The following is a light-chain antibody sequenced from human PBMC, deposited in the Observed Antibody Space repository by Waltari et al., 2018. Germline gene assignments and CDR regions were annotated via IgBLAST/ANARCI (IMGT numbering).Light chain of an antibody. Sequence: EIVLTQSPGTLSLSPGERATLSCRASQSVSSSYLAWYQQKPGQAPRLLMYGASSRATGIPDRFSGSGSGTDFTLTISRLEPEDCAVYYCQQYGSSPRTFGQGKRLEIK. V-gene: IGKV3-20*01. CDR3: QQYGSSPRT. CDR2: GAS. J-gene: IGKJ5*01. CDR1: QSVSSSY.